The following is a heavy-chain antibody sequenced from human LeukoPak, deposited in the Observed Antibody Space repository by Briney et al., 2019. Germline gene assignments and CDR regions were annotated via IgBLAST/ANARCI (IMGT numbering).Heavy chain of an antibody. J-gene: IGHJ4*02. D-gene: IGHD3-16*01. Sequence: GGSLRLSCAASGFTFSSYAMHWVRQAPGKGLEWVAVISYDGSNKYYADSVKGRFTISRDNSKNTLYLQMNSLRAEDTAVYYCARTGWGQFDYWGQGTLVTVSS. CDR2: ISYDGSNK. CDR3: ARTGWGQFDY. CDR1: GFTFSSYA. V-gene: IGHV3-30-3*01.